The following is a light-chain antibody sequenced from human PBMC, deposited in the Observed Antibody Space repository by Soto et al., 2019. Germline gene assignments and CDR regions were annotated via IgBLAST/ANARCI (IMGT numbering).Light chain of an antibody. V-gene: IGLV2-14*03. CDR1: SIDIGGYNY. J-gene: IGLJ1*01. Sequence: QSVLTXPASVSGSPGQSITISCPGTSIDIGGYNYVSWYQQHPGDAPKLMIYHVTNRPSGISDRFSGSKSGNTASLTISGLQAEDEADYYCSSYTSNTVYIFGSGTKVTGL. CDR3: SSYTSNTVYI. CDR2: HVT.